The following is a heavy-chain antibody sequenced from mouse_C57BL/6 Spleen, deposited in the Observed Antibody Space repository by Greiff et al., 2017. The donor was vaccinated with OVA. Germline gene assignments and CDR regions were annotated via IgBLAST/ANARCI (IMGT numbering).Heavy chain of an antibody. CDR2: IYWDDAK. CDR3: ARSPMVTTRVFDY. J-gene: IGHJ2*01. Sequence: QVTLNESGPGILQSSQTLSLTCSFSGFSLSTSGMGVCWIRQPSGKGLVWLAHIYWDDAKRYHPSLKSRLTISKDTSRNQVFLKITSVDTAETATYYWARSPMVTTRVFDYWGQGTTLTVSS. D-gene: IGHD2-2*01. CDR1: GFSLSTSGMG. V-gene: IGHV8-12*01.